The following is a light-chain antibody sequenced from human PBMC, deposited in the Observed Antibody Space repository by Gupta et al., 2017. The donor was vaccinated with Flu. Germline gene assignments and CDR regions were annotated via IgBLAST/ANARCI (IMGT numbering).Light chain of an antibody. CDR2: DAS. CDR1: QSVRPS. Sequence: VLTPSPATLSLYPGERAVLSCRASQSVRPSLAWYQQKPGQAPRLLMYDASRRATGIPARFSGSGSGTDFTLTISTLEPEDFAVYYCQQRSDLPMYTFGQGTKLEIK. V-gene: IGKV3-11*01. J-gene: IGKJ2*01. CDR3: QQRSDLPMYT.